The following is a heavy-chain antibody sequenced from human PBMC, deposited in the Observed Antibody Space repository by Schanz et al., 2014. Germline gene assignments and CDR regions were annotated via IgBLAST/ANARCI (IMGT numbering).Heavy chain of an antibody. V-gene: IGHV3-7*01. D-gene: IGHD2-2*01. J-gene: IGHJ4*02. CDR2: IKQDGSDK. CDR1: GFTFRSYW. CDR3: ERFQSPHQPFDY. Sequence: EVQLVESGGGLVQPGGSLRVSCAASGFTFRSYWMNWVRQAPGKGLEWVANIKQDGSDKHYVDSVKGRFTISRDNAKNSLYLQMNSLRAEDTAVYYCERFQSPHQPFDYWGQGTLVTVSS.